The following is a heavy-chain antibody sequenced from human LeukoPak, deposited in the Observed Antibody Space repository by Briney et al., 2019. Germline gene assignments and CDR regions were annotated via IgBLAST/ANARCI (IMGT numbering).Heavy chain of an antibody. D-gene: IGHD3-22*01. CDR2: INPNSGGT. CDR1: GYTFAGYY. Sequence: GASVKVSCKASGYTFAGYYMHWVRQAPGQGLEWMRWINPNSGGTNYAQKFQGRVTMTRDTSISTAYMELSRLRSDDTAVYYCARVEYYDSSGYQYYFDHWGQGTLVTVSS. J-gene: IGHJ4*02. CDR3: ARVEYYDSSGYQYYFDH. V-gene: IGHV1-2*02.